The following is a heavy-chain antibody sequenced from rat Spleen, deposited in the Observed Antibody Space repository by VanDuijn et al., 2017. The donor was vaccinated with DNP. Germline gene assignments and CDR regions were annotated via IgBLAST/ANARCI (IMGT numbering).Heavy chain of an antibody. Sequence: EVRLQESGPGLVQPSQSLSLTCSVTGYSITSNYWAWIRKFQVNKMEWIGYINYSGNNGYNPSLKSRISITRDTSKNQFFLQLNSVTTEDTATYYCARGVSSYYGYNSYWYFDFWGPGTMVTVSS. J-gene: IGHJ1*01. V-gene: IGHV3-1*01. CDR2: INYSGNN. D-gene: IGHD1-9*01. CDR3: ARGVSSYYGYNSYWYFDF. CDR1: GYSITSNY.